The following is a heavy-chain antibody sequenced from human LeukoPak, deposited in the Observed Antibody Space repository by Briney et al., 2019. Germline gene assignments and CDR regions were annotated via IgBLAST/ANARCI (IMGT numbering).Heavy chain of an antibody. J-gene: IGHJ6*03. CDR3: ARALGSRYYYYMDV. D-gene: IGHD6-25*01. Sequence: ASVEVSCKASGYTFTGYYMHWVRQAPGQGLEWMGWINPNSGGTNYAQKFQGRVTMTRDTSISTAYMELSRLRSDDTAVYYCARALGSRYYYYMDVWGKGTTVTVSS. V-gene: IGHV1-2*02. CDR1: GYTFTGYY. CDR2: INPNSGGT.